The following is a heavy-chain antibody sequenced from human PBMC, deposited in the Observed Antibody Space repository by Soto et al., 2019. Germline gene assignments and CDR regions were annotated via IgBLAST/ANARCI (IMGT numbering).Heavy chain of an antibody. CDR2: MNAGNGNT. Sequence: QIQLMQSGAEVKKPGASVKVSCKASGYTFTSYGIHWVRQAPGQRLEWTGWMNAGNGNTKYSEKFQGRVTITRDTSASTAYMELSSLRSEDTAVYYCARDPNDSSAYYHHYYYGMDAWGQGTTVTVSS. CDR3: ARDPNDSSAYYHHYYYGMDA. J-gene: IGHJ6*02. D-gene: IGHD3-22*01. CDR1: GYTFTSYG. V-gene: IGHV1-3*01.